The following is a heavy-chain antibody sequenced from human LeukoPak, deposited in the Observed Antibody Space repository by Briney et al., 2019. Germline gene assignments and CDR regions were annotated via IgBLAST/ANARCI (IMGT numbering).Heavy chain of an antibody. D-gene: IGHD5-18*01. CDR3: ARAGLAGHYTAMAPYYYGMDV. CDR1: GYTFTGYY. CDR2: INPNSGGT. V-gene: IGHV1-2*02. Sequence: GASVKVSCKASGYTFTGYYMHWVRQAPGQGLEWMGWINPNSGGTNYAQKFQGRATMTRDTSISTAYMELSRLRSDDTAVYYCARAGLAGHYTAMAPYYYGMDVWGQGTTVTVSS. J-gene: IGHJ6*02.